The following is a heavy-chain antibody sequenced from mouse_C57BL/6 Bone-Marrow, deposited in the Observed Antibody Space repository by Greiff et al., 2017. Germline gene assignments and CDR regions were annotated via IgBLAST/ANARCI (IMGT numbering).Heavy chain of an antibody. CDR1: GFSFITYA. V-gene: IGHV10-1*01. J-gene: IGHJ1*03. CDR3: VRQCYYYGSSYWYFDV. D-gene: IGHD1-1*01. Sequence: GGGLVQPKGSLKLSCAASGFSFITYALIWVRQAPGKGLEWVDRISSKSNNYATYYVDSVKDRFTISRDDSESMLYLQMNNLKTEGTAMYYCVRQCYYYGSSYWYFDVWGTGTTVTVSS. CDR2: ISSKSNNYAT.